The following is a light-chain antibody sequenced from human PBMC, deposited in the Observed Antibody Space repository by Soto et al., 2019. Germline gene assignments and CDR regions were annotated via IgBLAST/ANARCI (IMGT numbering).Light chain of an antibody. CDR2: DAS. CDR3: QQNDNLPPT. J-gene: IGKJ2*01. V-gene: IGKV1-33*01. CDR1: QDISNY. Sequence: DLQMTPSPSSLSASVGDRVTITCQASQDISNYLNWYQQKPGKAPKLLIYDASNLETGVPSRFSGSGSGTDFTFTISSLQPEDIATYYCQQNDNLPPTFGQGTKLEIK.